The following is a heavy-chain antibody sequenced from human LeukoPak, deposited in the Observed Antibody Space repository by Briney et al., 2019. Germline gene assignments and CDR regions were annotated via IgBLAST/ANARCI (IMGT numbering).Heavy chain of an antibody. V-gene: IGHV1-18*01. D-gene: IGHD6-19*01. CDR2: IRAYNVNP. Sequence: ASAKLSCKASGYTFTSCGISWVRQAPGQGLEWMGWIRAYNVNPNYEQKLQGRVPMTTDTSTSTAYMELRSLRSDDPAVYYCARSSVGSGWYKDWGQGNLVHV. CDR3: ARSSVGSGWYKD. CDR1: GYTFTSCG. J-gene: IGHJ4*02.